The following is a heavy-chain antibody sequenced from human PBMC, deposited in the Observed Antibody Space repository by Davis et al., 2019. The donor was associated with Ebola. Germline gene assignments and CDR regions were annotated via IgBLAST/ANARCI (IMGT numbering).Heavy chain of an antibody. CDR2: INPNSGRT. CDR1: GYTFTGYH. J-gene: IGHJ6*02. D-gene: IGHD3-16*01. Sequence: ASVKVSCKASGYTFTGYHMHWARQVPGQGLEWLGRINPNSGRTNYAQKFQGWVTMTRDTSISTAYMELSRLRSEDTAVYYCASGGDQGSRRGYYYYGMDVWGQGTTVTVSS. V-gene: IGHV1-2*04. CDR3: ASGGDQGSRRGYYYYGMDV.